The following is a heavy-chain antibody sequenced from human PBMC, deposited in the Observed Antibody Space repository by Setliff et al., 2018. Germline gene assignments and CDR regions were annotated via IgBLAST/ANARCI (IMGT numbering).Heavy chain of an antibody. CDR3: ARAVDSTGYFPFWYFDL. CDR2: RSTSGDT. D-gene: IGHD3-22*01. Sequence: PSETLSLTCTVSGDSIDSAFWNWIRQSPEKGLEWIGYRSTSGDTNSNPSLRSRLTMSLDTSRSQFSLNLTSVTAADTAIYFCARAVDSTGYFPFWYFDLWGRGTLVTVSS. V-gene: IGHV4-59*13. CDR1: GDSIDSAF. J-gene: IGHJ2*01.